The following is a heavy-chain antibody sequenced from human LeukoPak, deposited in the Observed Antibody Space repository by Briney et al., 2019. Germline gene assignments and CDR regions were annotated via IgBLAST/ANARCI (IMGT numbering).Heavy chain of an antibody. CDR2: ISGSGGST. D-gene: IGHD3-9*01. CDR1: GFTFSSYG. J-gene: IGHJ4*02. V-gene: IGHV3-23*01. Sequence: GGSLRLSCAASGFTFSSYGMHWVRQAPGKGLEWVSAISGSGGSTYYADSVKGRFTISRDNSKNTLYLQMNSLRAEDTAVYYCAKNYYDILTGYYIDWGQGTLVTVSS. CDR3: AKNYYDILTGYYID.